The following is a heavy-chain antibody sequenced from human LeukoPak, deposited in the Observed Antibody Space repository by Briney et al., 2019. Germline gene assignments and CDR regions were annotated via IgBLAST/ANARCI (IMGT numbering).Heavy chain of an antibody. Sequence: ASVKVSCKTSGYTFTDHYIHWIRLTPRRGLEWLGWINPQRGSTDSAQNFQGRLTMTRDTSINTAYMELFSLTSDDTAIYYCARSTLIMIRGAVDYWGQGSLVAVSS. V-gene: IGHV1-2*02. CDR2: INPQRGST. J-gene: IGHJ4*02. CDR1: GYTFTDHY. CDR3: ARSTLIMIRGAVDY. D-gene: IGHD3-10*01.